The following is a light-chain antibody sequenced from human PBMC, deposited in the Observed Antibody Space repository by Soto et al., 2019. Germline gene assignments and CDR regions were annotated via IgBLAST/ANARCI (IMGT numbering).Light chain of an antibody. CDR1: QTVSSN. V-gene: IGKV3-15*01. J-gene: IGKJ1*01. CDR2: GAS. CDR3: QQYNDWPPT. Sequence: EIVMTQSPATLSVSPGERVSLSCRASQTVSSNLAWYQQKPGQSFRLLIYGASTRATGIPARFSGSGSGSEFTLTISRLESEDFAVYYCQQYNDWPPTFGQGTKVESK.